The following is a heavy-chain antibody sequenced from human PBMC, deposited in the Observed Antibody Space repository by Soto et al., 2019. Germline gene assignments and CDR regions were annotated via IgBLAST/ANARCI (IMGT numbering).Heavy chain of an antibody. J-gene: IGHJ3*02. CDR1: GASLGGFH. V-gene: IGHV4-34*12. Sequence: TLSLTCAIYGASLGGFHWTWLRQAPGKGLEWIGELIHGGSTNYNPSLKSRVSFSLDTSKNQFSLHLMSVTAADTAVYYCARSPLGYDYVRQTWREVGDSFDIWGRGTMVTVSS. CDR3: ARSPLGYDYVRQTWREVGDSFDI. D-gene: IGHD3-16*01. CDR2: LIHGGST.